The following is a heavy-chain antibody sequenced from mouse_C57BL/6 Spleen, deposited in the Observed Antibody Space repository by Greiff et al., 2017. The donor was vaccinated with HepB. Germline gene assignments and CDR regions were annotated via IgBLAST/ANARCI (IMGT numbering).Heavy chain of an antibody. CDR3: ARGSLTGTGGDYFDY. CDR1: GYTFTSYT. J-gene: IGHJ2*01. Sequence: QVQLQQSGAELARPGASVKMSCKASGYTFTSYTMHWVKQRPGQGLEWIGYIYPSSGYTKYNQKFKDKATLTADKSSSTAYMQLSSLTSEDSAVYYCARGSLTGTGGDYFDYWGQGTTLTVSS. D-gene: IGHD4-1*01. V-gene: IGHV1-4*01. CDR2: IYPSSGYT.